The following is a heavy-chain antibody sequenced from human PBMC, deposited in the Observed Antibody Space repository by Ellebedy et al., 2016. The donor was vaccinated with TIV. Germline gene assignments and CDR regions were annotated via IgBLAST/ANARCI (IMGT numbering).Heavy chain of an antibody. CDR2: IKQDGSEK. Sequence: GGSLRLXCAASGFTFSGYWMQWVRQAPGKGLEWVANIKQDGSEKHYVDSVRGRFTISRDNAKNSLYLQMNSLRAEDTAVYYCARRYFDLWGRGTLVTVSS. CDR1: GFTFSGYW. J-gene: IGHJ2*01. CDR3: ARRYFDL. V-gene: IGHV3-7*01.